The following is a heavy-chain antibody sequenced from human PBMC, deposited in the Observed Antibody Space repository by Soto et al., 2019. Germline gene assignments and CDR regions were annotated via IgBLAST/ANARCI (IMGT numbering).Heavy chain of an antibody. D-gene: IGHD4-17*01. CDR1: GFTFSNAW. Sequence: EVQLVESGGGLVKPGGSLRLSCAASGFTFSNAWMSWVRQAPGKGLEWVGRIKSKTDGGTTDYAAPVKGRFTISRDDSKNTLYLQMNSLKTEDTAVYYCTTDFPNDYGDYWTLDLLHGNDYWGQGTLVTVSS. V-gene: IGHV3-15*01. J-gene: IGHJ4*02. CDR3: TTDFPNDYGDYWTLDLLHGNDY. CDR2: IKSKTDGGTT.